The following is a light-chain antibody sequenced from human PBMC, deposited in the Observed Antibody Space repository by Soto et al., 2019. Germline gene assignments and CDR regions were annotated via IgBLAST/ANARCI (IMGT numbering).Light chain of an antibody. CDR3: SSYTSRSLYV. J-gene: IGLJ1*01. CDR1: SSDVGGYNY. Sequence: QSVLAQPASVSGSPGRSITISCTGTSSDVGGYNYVSWYQQHPGKAPKLMIYEVSNRPSGVSNRFSGSKSGNTASLTISGLQAEDEADYSCSSYTSRSLYVFGTGTKVTVL. V-gene: IGLV2-14*01. CDR2: EVS.